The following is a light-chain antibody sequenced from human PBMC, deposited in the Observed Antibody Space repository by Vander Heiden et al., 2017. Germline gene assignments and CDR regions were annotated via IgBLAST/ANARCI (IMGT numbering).Light chain of an antibody. V-gene: IGLV2-11*01. CDR2: DVS. CDR3: CSYAGSYRYV. Sequence: QSALTQPRSVSGSTGQSVTISCTGTSSDVGGYNYVSWYQQHPGKAPNLMIYDVSKRPSGVPDRFSGSKSGNTASLTISGLQAEDEADYYCCSYAGSYRYVFGTGTKVTVL. CDR1: SSDVGGYNY. J-gene: IGLJ1*01.